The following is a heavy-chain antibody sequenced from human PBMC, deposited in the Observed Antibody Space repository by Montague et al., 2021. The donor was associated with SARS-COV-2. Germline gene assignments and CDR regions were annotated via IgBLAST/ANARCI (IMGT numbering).Heavy chain of an antibody. D-gene: IGHD2-15*01. CDR3: ARQEPIVVVVAAARGWFDP. Sequence: SETLSLTCTVSGGSISSYYWSWIRQPPGKGLEWIGYIYYSGSTNYNPPLKSRVTISVDTSKNQFSLKLSPVTAADTAVYYCARQEPIVVVVAAARGWFDPWGQGTLVTVSS. CDR1: GGSISSYY. CDR2: IYYSGST. J-gene: IGHJ5*02. V-gene: IGHV4-59*08.